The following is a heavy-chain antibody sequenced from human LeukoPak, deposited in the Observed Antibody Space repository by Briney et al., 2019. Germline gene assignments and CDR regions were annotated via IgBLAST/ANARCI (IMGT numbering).Heavy chain of an antibody. J-gene: IGHJ4*02. V-gene: IGHV3-7*01. CDR1: GFTFSTNW. CDR3: ARDGGSAMPFDY. Sequence: GGPLRLSCAASGFTFSTNWMSWARKAPGKGLEWVANIRQDGSDKYYVDSVKGRFTISRDNAKNSLYLQMNSPRAEDTAVYYCARDGGSAMPFDYWGQGTLVTVSS. CDR2: IRQDGSDK. D-gene: IGHD2-2*01.